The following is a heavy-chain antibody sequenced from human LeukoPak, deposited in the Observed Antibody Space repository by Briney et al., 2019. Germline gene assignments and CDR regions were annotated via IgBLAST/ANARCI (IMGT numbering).Heavy chain of an antibody. CDR3: ARRGAAAGTPWYFDY. CDR1: GGSISSSSYY. J-gene: IGHJ4*02. V-gene: IGHV4-39*01. D-gene: IGHD6-13*01. CDR2: IYYSGST. Sequence: SETLSLTCTVSGGSISSSSYYWGWIRQPPGKGLEWIGGIYYSGSTYYNPSLKSRVTISVDTSKNQFSLKLSSVTAADTAVYYCARRGAAAGTPWYFDYWGQGTLVTVSS.